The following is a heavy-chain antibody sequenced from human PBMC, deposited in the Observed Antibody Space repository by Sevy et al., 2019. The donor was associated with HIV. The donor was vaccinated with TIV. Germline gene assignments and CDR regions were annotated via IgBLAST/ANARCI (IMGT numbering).Heavy chain of an antibody. V-gene: IGHV1-3*01. CDR1: GYTFTSYA. Sequence: ASVKVSCKASGYTFTSYAMHWVRQAPGQRLEWMGWINAGNGNTKYSQKFQGRVTITRDTSASTAYMELSSLRSEDTAVYYCASDSRIVSSGSYYYYYYGMDVWGQGTTVTVSS. J-gene: IGHJ6*02. CDR3: ASDSRIVSSGSYYYYYYGMDV. CDR2: INAGNGNT. D-gene: IGHD3-10*01.